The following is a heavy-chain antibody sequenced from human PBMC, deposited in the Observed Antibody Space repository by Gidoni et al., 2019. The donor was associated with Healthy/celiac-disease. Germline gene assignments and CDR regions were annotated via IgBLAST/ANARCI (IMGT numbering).Heavy chain of an antibody. CDR2: ISAYNGNT. CDR1: GYTFTSDG. V-gene: IGHV1-18*01. Sequence: VQLVHSGAEVNQPGASVKVSCKASGYTFTSDGISWVRQAPGQGLEWMGWISAYNGNTNYAQKLQGRVTMTTDTSTSTAYMELRSLRSDDTDVYYCARTLAGKGDDYYMDVWGKGTTVTVSS. CDR3: ARTLAGKGDDYYMDV. J-gene: IGHJ6*03.